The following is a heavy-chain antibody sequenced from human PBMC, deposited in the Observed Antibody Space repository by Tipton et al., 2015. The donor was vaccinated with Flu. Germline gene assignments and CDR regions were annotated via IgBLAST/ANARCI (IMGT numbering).Heavy chain of an antibody. J-gene: IGHJ6*02. CDR1: GGSISSYY. CDR2: IYYSGST. V-gene: IGHV4-59*01. CDR3: ARVGGSSYYYYGMDV. Sequence: LSLTCTVSGGSISSYYWSWIRQPPGKGLEWIGYIYYSGSTNYNPSLKSRVTISVDTSKNQFSLKLSSVTAADTAVYYCARVGGSSYYYYGMDVWGQGTTVTVSS. D-gene: IGHD1-26*01.